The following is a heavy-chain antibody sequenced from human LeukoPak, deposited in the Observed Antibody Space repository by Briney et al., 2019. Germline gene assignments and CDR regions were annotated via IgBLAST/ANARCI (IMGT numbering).Heavy chain of an antibody. CDR1: GYTFTSYG. CDR3: ARGGVSSGWYGSYFDY. V-gene: IGHV1-18*01. J-gene: IGHJ4*02. Sequence: ASVKVPCKASGYTFTSYGISWVRQAPGQGLEWMGWIGAYNGNTNYAQKLQGRVTMTTDTSTSTAYMELRSLRSDDTAVYYCARGGVSSGWYGSYFDYWGQGTLVTVSS. D-gene: IGHD6-19*01. CDR2: IGAYNGNT.